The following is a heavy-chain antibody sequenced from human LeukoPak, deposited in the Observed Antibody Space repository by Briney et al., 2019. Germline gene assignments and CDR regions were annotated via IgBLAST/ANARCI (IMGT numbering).Heavy chain of an antibody. CDR2: MNPNSGNT. J-gene: IGHJ4*02. CDR3: ARGLVQLVLFDY. CDR1: GYTFTSYD. Sequence: ASVKVSFKASGYTFTSYDINWVRQATGQGLEWMGWMNPNSGNTGYAQKFQGRVTMTRNTSISTAYMELSSLRSEDTAVYYCARGLVQLVLFDYWGQGTLVTVSS. V-gene: IGHV1-8*01. D-gene: IGHD6-6*01.